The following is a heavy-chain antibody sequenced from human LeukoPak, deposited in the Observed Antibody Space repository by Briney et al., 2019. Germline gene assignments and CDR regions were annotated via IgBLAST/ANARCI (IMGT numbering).Heavy chain of an antibody. V-gene: IGHV4-38-2*02. CDR3: ARDDLGSGWFFDY. CDR2: IFHTGST. D-gene: IGHD6-19*01. J-gene: IGHJ4*02. Sequence: SETLSLTCSVSGYSFSSGFYWGWIRQPPGKGLEWIGSIFHTGSTYYDPSLKSRVTMSVDTSKNQFSLKLTSVTAADTAVYYCARDDLGSGWFFDYWGQGTLVTVSS. CDR1: GYSFSSGFY.